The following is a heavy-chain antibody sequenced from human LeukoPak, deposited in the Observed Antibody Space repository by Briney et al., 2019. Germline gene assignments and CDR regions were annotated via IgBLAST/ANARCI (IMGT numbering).Heavy chain of an antibody. CDR3: AILYYDSSGYHDY. J-gene: IGHJ4*02. CDR1: GGSFSGYY. D-gene: IGHD3-22*01. CDR2: INHSGST. Sequence: SETLSLTCAVYGGSFSGYYWRSIRQPPGKGLEWIGEINHSGSTNYNPSLKSRVTISVDTSKNQFSLKLSSVTAADTAVYYCAILYYDSSGYHDYWGQGTLVTVSS. V-gene: IGHV4-34*01.